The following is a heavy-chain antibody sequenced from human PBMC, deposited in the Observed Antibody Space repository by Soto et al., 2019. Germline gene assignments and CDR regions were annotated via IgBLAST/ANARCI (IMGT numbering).Heavy chain of an antibody. D-gene: IGHD1-1*01. CDR1: GASISGFY. CDR3: VRDGTKTLRDWFDP. V-gene: IGHV4-4*07. J-gene: IGHJ5*02. Sequence: SETPSLTCTVSGASISGFYWSWIRKSAGKGLEWIGRIYATGTTDYNPSLKSRVMMSVDTSKKQFSLKLRSVTAADTAVYYCVRDGTKTLRDWFDPWGQGISVTVSS. CDR2: IYATGTT.